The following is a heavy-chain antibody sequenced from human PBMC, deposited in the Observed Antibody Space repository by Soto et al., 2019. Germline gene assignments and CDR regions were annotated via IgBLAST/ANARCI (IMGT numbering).Heavy chain of an antibody. CDR2: VYHNGLT. CDR1: GDSIGSNVW. D-gene: IGHD1-26*01. Sequence: SETLSLTCDVSGDSIGSNVWWSWVRQPPGKGLEWIGEVYHNGLTDYNPSLRGRATMSADMSKNQFSLNLSSVTAADTAVYYCVGARYGGVGATYSESWGQGALVTVSS. CDR3: VGARYGGVGATYSES. V-gene: IGHV4-4*02. J-gene: IGHJ4*02.